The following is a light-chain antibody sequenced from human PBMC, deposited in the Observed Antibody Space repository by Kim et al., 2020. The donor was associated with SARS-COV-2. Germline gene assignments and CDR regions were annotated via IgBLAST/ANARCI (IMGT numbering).Light chain of an antibody. CDR2: GKN. Sequence: VALGQPVRITCQGESLRSYYATWYQQKPGQAPILVIYGKNNRPSGIPDRFSGSSSGNTASLTITGTQAGDEADYYCNSRDSNDNVVFGGGTKLTVL. CDR3: NSRDSNDNVV. V-gene: IGLV3-19*01. J-gene: IGLJ2*01. CDR1: SLRSYY.